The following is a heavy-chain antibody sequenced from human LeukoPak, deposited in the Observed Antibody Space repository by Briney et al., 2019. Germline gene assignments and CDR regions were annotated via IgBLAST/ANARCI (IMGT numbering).Heavy chain of an antibody. Sequence: ASVNVSCKASGYTFTSYYLHWVRLGPGQGPEWMGIINPSGGSTSYAQKFQGRVTMTRDMSTSTVYMELSSLRSEDTPVYICARDFKRCGPSCFTWYYYYYYMDFWGKGTTVTVSS. J-gene: IGHJ6*03. CDR3: ARDFKRCGPSCFTWYYYYYYMDF. CDR1: GYTFTSYY. V-gene: IGHV1-46*01. D-gene: IGHD2-2*02. CDR2: INPSGGST.